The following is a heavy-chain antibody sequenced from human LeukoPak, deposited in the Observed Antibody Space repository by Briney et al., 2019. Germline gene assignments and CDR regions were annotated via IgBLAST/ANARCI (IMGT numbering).Heavy chain of an antibody. D-gene: IGHD3-9*01. J-gene: IGHJ4*02. CDR3: AREGLRYFDWLLSY. CDR1: GFTFSSYS. Sequence: PGGSLRLSCAASGFTFSSYSMNWVRQAPGKGLEWVSSISSSSSYIYYADSVKGRFTISRDNAKNSLYLQVNSLRAEDTAVYYCAREGLRYFDWLLSYWGQGTLVTVSS. CDR2: ISSSSSYI. V-gene: IGHV3-21*01.